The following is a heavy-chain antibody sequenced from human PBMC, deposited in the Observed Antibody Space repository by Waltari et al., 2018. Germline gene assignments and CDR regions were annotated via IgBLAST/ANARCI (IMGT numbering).Heavy chain of an antibody. CDR2: IREIGGGT. D-gene: IGHD3-10*01. CDR1: GFPFINYA. J-gene: IGHJ4*02. CDR3: AKPAQRVGDYLDY. Sequence: DAQLLESGGGLVQPGGSLGLSWGASGFPFINYAMNWVGQAPGKGLEWVSGIREIGGGTYYADSVRGRFTISRDNSKNTVFLQMNSLRLEDTAVYYCAKPAQRVGDYLDYWGQGTLVSVSS. V-gene: IGHV3-23*01.